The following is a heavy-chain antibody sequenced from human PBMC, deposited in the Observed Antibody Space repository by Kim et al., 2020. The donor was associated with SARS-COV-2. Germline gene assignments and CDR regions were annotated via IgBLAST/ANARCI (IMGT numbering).Heavy chain of an antibody. CDR2: GIT. Sequence: GITAYADSVKGRFTISRDNSKNTLYLQMSSLRAEDTAIYYCANPRQPDYWGQGTLVTVSS. CDR3: ANPRQPDY. D-gene: IGHD6-13*01. V-gene: IGHV3-23*01. J-gene: IGHJ4*02.